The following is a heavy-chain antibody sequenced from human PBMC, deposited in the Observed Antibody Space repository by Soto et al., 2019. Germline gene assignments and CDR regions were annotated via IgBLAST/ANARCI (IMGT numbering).Heavy chain of an antibody. CDR1: GFTFSNAW. CDR2: IKSKTDGGTT. V-gene: IGHV3-15*07. J-gene: IGHJ3*02. D-gene: IGHD3-9*01. CDR3: TTLKNDILTHLGDAFDI. Sequence: PGGSLRLSCAASGFTFSNAWMNWVRQAPGKGLEWVGRIKSKTDGGTTDYAAPVKGRFTISRDDSKNTLYLQMNSLKTEDTAVYYCTTLKNDILTHLGDAFDIWGQGTMVTVSS.